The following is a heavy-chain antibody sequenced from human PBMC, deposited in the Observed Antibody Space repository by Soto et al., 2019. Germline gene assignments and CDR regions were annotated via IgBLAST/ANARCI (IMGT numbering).Heavy chain of an antibody. J-gene: IGHJ4*02. CDR2: ISYSGIT. Sequence: QLQLQESGPGLVKPSESLSLTCTVSGGSFSSSYYWGWIRQPPGKRLEWIGSISYSGITYFNPSLKSRVTISVDTSKNQFSLKLSFVTAADTAVYYCATLDLDTPMVTADYWGLGTLVTVSS. D-gene: IGHD5-18*01. CDR1: GGSFSSSYY. V-gene: IGHV4-39*01. CDR3: ATLDLDTPMVTADY.